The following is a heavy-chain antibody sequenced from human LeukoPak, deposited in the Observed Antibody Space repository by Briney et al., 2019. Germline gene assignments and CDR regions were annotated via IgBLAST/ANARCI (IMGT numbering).Heavy chain of an antibody. D-gene: IGHD3-9*01. CDR3: ARISGEMGVLRYFDWLPQNGNWFDP. V-gene: IGHV3-7*01. CDR2: IKQDGSEK. CDR1: GFTFSSYW. Sequence: GGSLRLSCAASGFTFSSYWMSWVRQAPGKGLEWVANIKQDGSEKYYVDSVKGRFTISRDNAKNSLYLQMNSLRAEDTAVYYCARISGEMGVLRYFDWLPQNGNWFDPWGQGTLVTVSS. J-gene: IGHJ5*02.